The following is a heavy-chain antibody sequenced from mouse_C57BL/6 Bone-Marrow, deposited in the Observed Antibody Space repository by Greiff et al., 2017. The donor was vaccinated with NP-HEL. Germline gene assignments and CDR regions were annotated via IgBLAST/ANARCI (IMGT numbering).Heavy chain of an antibody. Sequence: QVQLQQSGAELARPGASVKLSCKASGYTFTSYGISWVKQRTGQGLEWIGEIYPRSGNTYYTEKFKGKATLNAAQSSSPAFLALRSLTSEASSVSVCGRYDATSWFAYWGQGTRVTVSA. CDR1: GYTFTSYG. V-gene: IGHV1-81*01. D-gene: IGHD2-3*01. J-gene: IGHJ3*01. CDR3: GRYDATSWFAY. CDR2: IYPRSGNT.